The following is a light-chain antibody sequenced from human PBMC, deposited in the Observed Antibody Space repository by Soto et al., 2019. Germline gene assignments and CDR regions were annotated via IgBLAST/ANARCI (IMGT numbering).Light chain of an antibody. CDR1: GGSIASNY. Sequence: NFMLTQPHSVSESPGKTVTISCTGSGGSIASNYVQWFQQRPSSAPTTVIYEDDQRPSGVPDRFSGSIDSSSNSASLTISGLKTEDEADYYCQSSDIRNVVFGGGTKLTVL. CDR2: EDD. J-gene: IGLJ2*01. V-gene: IGLV6-57*02. CDR3: QSSDIRNVV.